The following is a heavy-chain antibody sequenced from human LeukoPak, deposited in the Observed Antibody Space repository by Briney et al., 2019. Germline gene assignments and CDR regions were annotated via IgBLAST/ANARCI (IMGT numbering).Heavy chain of an antibody. V-gene: IGHV3-23*01. CDR1: GFTFSRNG. D-gene: IGHD3-10*01. Sequence: GGSLRLSCAASGFTFSRNGMTWVRQAPGKGLEWVSAISGSGGSTYYADSVKGRFTISRDNSKNTLYLQMNSLRAEDTAVYYCAKAAVGSGARWGQGTLVTVSS. CDR3: AKAAVGSGAR. CDR2: ISGSGGST. J-gene: IGHJ4*02.